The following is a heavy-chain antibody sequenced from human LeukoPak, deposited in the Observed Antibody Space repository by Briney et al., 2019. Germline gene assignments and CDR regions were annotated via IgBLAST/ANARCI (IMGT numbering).Heavy chain of an antibody. CDR1: GGSFSGYY. Sequence: SETLSLTCAVYGGSFSGYYWSLIRQPPGKGLEWIGEINHSGSTNYNPSLKSRVTISVDTSKNQFSLKLSSVTAADTAVYYCARGGFYSNYHGFDYWGQGTLVTVSS. CDR2: INHSGST. D-gene: IGHD4-11*01. J-gene: IGHJ4*02. CDR3: ARGGFYSNYHGFDY. V-gene: IGHV4-34*01.